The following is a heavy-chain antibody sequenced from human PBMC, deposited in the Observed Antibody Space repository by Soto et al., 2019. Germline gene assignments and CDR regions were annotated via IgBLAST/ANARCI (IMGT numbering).Heavy chain of an antibody. J-gene: IGHJ4*02. V-gene: IGHV4-34*01. CDR2: INHSGST. CDR1: GGSFSGYY. D-gene: IGHD6-13*01. Sequence: QVQLQQWGAGLLKPSETLSLTCAVSGGSFSGYYWSWIRQPPGKGLEWIGEINHSGSTNYNPSLKSRYTISVATSKNPFSLRLTSVTAADTAVYYCARPAIAATVSAFDFWGQGTLVTVSS. CDR3: ARPAIAATVSAFDF.